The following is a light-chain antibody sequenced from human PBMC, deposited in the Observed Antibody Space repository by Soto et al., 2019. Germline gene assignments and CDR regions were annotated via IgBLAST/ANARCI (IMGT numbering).Light chain of an antibody. V-gene: IGLV1-44*01. CDR3: AAWDDSRNGVV. J-gene: IGLJ2*01. CDR2: SNN. CDR1: SSNIGSNT. Sequence: QSVLTQPPSASGTPGQRVTISCSGISSNIGSNTVNWYQQLPGTAPKLLIYSNNQRPSGVPDRFSGSKSGTSASLAISGLQSEEEADYYCAAWDDSRNGVVFGGG.